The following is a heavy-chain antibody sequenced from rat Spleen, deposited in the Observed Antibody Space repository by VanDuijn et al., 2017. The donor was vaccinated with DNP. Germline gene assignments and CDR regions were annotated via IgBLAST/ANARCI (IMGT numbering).Heavy chain of an antibody. J-gene: IGHJ4*01. CDR3: TRINYGGYPSYAMDA. Sequence: EVQLVESGGGLVQPGRSLKLSCAASGFTFSDYSMAWVRQAPTKGLEWVATFSTRGDDTYYRDSVKDRFTISRNNAKSSLYLQMDSLRSEDSATYYCTRINYGGYPSYAMDAWGQGTSVAVSS. CDR1: GFTFSDYS. D-gene: IGHD1-11*01. CDR2: FSTRGDDT. V-gene: IGHV5-25*01.